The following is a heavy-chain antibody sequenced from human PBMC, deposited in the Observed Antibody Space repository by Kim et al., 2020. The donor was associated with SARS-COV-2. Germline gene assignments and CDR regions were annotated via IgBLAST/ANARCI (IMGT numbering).Heavy chain of an antibody. D-gene: IGHD4-17*01. J-gene: IGHJ6*02. CDR3: ARDGISYGDYGAERYYYYYGMDV. V-gene: IGHV3-64*01. CDR1: GFTFSSYA. CDR2: ISSNGGST. Sequence: GGSLRLSCAASGFTFSSYAMHWVRQAPGKGLEYVSAISSNGGSTYYANSVKGRFTISRDNSKNTLYLQMGSLRAEDMAVYYCARDGISYGDYGAERYYYYYGMDVWGQGTTVTVSS.